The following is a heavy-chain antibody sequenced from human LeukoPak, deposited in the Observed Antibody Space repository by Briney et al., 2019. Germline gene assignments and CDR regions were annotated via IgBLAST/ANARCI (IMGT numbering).Heavy chain of an antibody. CDR2: INHSGST. V-gene: IGHV4-34*01. J-gene: IGHJ5*02. D-gene: IGHD6-13*01. CDR1: GGSFSGYY. CDR3: ARGRAGYSSP. Sequence: PSETLSLTCAVYGGSFSGYYWSWIRQPPGKGLEWIGEINHSGSTNYNPSLKSRVTISVDTSKSQFSLKLSSVTAADTAVYYCARGRAGYSSPWGQGTLVTVSS.